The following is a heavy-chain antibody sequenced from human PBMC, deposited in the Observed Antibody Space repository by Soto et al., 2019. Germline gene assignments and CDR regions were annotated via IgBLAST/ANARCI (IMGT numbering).Heavy chain of an antibody. J-gene: IGHJ5*02. CDR1: GYTFTSYG. CDR2: ISAYNGNT. CDR3: ARKVGFGELLGLNWFDP. V-gene: IGHV1-18*01. D-gene: IGHD3-10*01. Sequence: ASVKVSCKASGYTFTSYGISWVRQAPGQGLEWTGWISAYNGNTNFAQKLQGRVTMTTDTSTSTAYMELRSLRSDDTAFYYCARKVGFGELLGLNWFDPWGQGTLVTVSS.